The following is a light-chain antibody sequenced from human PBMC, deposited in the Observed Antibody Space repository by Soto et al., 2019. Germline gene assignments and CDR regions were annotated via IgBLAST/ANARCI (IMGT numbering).Light chain of an antibody. CDR3: AAWDDSLNGLNYV. J-gene: IGLJ1*01. CDR1: SSNIGSNT. CDR2: SNN. V-gene: IGLV1-44*01. Sequence: VLTQPPSASGTPGQRVTISCSGSSSNIGSNTVNWYQQLPGTAPKLLIYSNNQRPSGVPDRFSGSKSGTSASLAISGLQSEDKADYYCAAWDDSLNGLNYVFGTG.